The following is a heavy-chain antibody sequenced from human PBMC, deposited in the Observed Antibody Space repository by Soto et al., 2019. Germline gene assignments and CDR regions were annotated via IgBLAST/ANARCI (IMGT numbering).Heavy chain of an antibody. D-gene: IGHD6-13*01. CDR3: ARLSSSSWPDY. Sequence: GGSLRLSCATSGFSFSSNSMSWVRQSPGKGLEWVSAISDGGDRIYYVDNVKGRFTISRDNSKNKLYLQMDSLRAEDTAVYYCARLSSSSWPDYWGQGTLVTVSS. CDR2: ISDGGDRI. V-gene: IGHV3-23*01. CDR1: GFSFSSNS. J-gene: IGHJ4*02.